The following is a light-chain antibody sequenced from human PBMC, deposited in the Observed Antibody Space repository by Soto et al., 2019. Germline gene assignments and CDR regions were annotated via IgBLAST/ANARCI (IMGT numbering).Light chain of an antibody. V-gene: IGLV2-8*01. CDR2: AVN. CDR1: SSDVGGYKY. CDR3: SSYAGSNNYV. J-gene: IGLJ1*01. Sequence: QSALTEPPSASGSPGQSVTISCTGTSSDVGGYKYVSWYQQYPGKAPKLMIYAVNKRPSGVPDRFSGSKSGNTASLTVSGLQAEDEADYYCSSYAGSNNYVFRNGTKVNV.